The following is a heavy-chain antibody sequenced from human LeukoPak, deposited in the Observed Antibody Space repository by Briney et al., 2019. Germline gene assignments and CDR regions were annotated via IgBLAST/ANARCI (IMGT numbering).Heavy chain of an antibody. Sequence: GGSLRLSCAASGFTFSSYSMNWVRQAPGKGLEWVSSISSGSSYIYYADSVKGRFTISRDNAKNSLYLQMNSLRAEDTAVYYCASQLEWLNYYYYGMNVWGQGTTVTVSS. CDR3: ASQLEWLNYYYYGMNV. D-gene: IGHD3-3*01. CDR2: ISSGSSYI. J-gene: IGHJ6*02. CDR1: GFTFSSYS. V-gene: IGHV3-21*01.